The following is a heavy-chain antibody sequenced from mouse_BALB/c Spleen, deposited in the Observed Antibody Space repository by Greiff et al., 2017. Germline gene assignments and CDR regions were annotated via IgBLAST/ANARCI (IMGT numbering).Heavy chain of an antibody. CDR1: GFNIKDYY. J-gene: IGHJ4*01. Sequence: VQLQQSGAELVRSGASVKLSCTASGFNIKDYYMHWVKQRPEQGLEWIGWIDPENGDTEYAPKFQGKATMTADTSSNTAYLQLSSLTSEDTAVYYCNACGSSYAMDYWGQGTSVTVSS. D-gene: IGHD1-1*01. CDR2: IDPENGDT. CDR3: NACGSSYAMDY. V-gene: IGHV14-4*02.